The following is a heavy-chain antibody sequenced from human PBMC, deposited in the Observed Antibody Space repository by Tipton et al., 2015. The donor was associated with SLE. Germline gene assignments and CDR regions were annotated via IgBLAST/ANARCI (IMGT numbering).Heavy chain of an antibody. CDR2: LHSSGST. V-gene: IGHV4-61*02. J-gene: IGHJ4*02. Sequence: TLSLTCSVSGGSISSGLNYWSWIRQPAGKGLEWIGRLHSSGSTKYNPSLNSRVTMSLDESKSQFSLTLSSVTAADTAVYYCVTKTGSYSDYWGRGTLLTVSS. CDR1: GGSISSGLNY. CDR3: VTKTGSYSDY. D-gene: IGHD1-26*01.